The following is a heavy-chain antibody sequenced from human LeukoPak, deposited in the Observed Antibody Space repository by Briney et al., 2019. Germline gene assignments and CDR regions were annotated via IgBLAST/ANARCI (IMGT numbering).Heavy chain of an antibody. CDR1: GDSVSSNSAA. V-gene: IGHV6-1*01. D-gene: IGHD6-13*01. J-gene: IGHJ6*02. Sequence: SQTLSLTCAISGDSVSSNSAAWNWISQSPSRGLEWLGRTYYRSKWYNDYEVSVKSRITINPDTSKNQFSLQLNSVTPEDTAVYYCARGLGQQHPHGGMDVWGQGTTVTVSS. CDR3: ARGLGQQHPHGGMDV. CDR2: TYYRSKWYN.